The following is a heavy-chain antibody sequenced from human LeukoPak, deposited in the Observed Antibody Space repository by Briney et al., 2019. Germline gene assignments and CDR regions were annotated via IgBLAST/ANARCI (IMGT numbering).Heavy chain of an antibody. D-gene: IGHD3-3*01. CDR3: ARIRNIFWSGHFDAFDI. CDR1: GGSISSSSYY. V-gene: IGHV4-39*01. Sequence: SETLSLTCTVSGGSISSSSYYWGWIRQPPGKGLEWIGSIYYSGSTYYNPSLKSRVTISVDTSKNQFSLKLSSVTAADTAVYYCARIRNIFWSGHFDAFDIWGQGTMVTVSS. J-gene: IGHJ3*02. CDR2: IYYSGST.